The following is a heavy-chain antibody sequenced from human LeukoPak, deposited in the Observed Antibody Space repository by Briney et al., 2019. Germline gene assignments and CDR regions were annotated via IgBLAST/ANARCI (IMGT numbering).Heavy chain of an antibody. J-gene: IGHJ5*02. CDR1: GFTFSSYG. CDR3: AKGGSSWYEWFDP. D-gene: IGHD6-13*01. V-gene: IGHV3-30*02. Sequence: GRSLRLSCAASGFTFSSYGMHWVRQAPGKGLEWVAFIRYDGSNKYYADSVKGRFTISRDNSKNTLYLQMNSLRAEDTAVYYCAKGGSSWYEWFDPWGQGTLVTVSS. CDR2: IRYDGSNK.